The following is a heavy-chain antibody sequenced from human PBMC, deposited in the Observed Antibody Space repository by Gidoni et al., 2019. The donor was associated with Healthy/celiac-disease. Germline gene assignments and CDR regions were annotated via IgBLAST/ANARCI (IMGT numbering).Heavy chain of an antibody. J-gene: IGHJ4*02. CDR3: AKADYGSGSYYRGAFDY. CDR2: ISWNSGSI. CDR1: GFPFDDYA. V-gene: IGHV3-9*01. Sequence: EVQLVESGGGLVQPGRSLRLSCAASGFPFDDYAMHWVRQAPGKGLEWVSGISWNSGSIGYADSVKGRFTISRDNAKNSLYLQMNSLRAEDTALYYCAKADYGSGSYYRGAFDYWGQGTLVTVSS. D-gene: IGHD3-10*01.